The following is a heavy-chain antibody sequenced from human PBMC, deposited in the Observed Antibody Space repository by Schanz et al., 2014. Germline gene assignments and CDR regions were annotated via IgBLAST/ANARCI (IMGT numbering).Heavy chain of an antibody. J-gene: IGHJ4*02. D-gene: IGHD3-22*01. V-gene: IGHV3-48*01. Sequence: DVQLLESGGGLVQPGGSLRLSCEASGFDFNSYSMNWVRQVPGKGLEWLSYIATSSSTRHYADSVKGRVTISRDNSKNTLYLQMNTLRAEDTAVYYCAKDPSHGDYDYYFDYWGQGTLVTVSS. CDR3: AKDPSHGDYDYYFDY. CDR1: GFDFNSYS. CDR2: IATSSSTR.